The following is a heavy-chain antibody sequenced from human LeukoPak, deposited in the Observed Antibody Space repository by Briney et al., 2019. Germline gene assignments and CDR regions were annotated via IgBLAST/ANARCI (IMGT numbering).Heavy chain of an antibody. Sequence: SETLSLTCTVSGGSISSYYWNWIRLPPGKGLEWIGYIYYSGSINYNHSLKSRVTISVDTSKNQFSLKLSSVTAADTAVYYCARGGWYPESFQHWGQGALVTVSS. CDR3: ARGGWYPESFQH. CDR2: IYYSGSI. D-gene: IGHD6-19*01. J-gene: IGHJ1*01. V-gene: IGHV4-59*01. CDR1: GGSISSYY.